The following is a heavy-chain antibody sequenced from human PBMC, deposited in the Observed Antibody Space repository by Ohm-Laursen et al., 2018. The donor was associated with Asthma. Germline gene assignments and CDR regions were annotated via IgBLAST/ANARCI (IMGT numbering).Heavy chain of an antibody. V-gene: IGHV3-23*01. D-gene: IGHD4-23*01. Sequence: SLRLSCTASGFTLSSYAMSWVRQAPGKGLEWVSALSGSGTSTYSADSVKGRFTISRDNSKSTLYLQMNSLRAEDTALYFCARHRWSSTVVTPSPFDYWGQGTLVTVSS. CDR1: GFTLSSYA. CDR2: LSGSGTST. J-gene: IGHJ4*02. CDR3: ARHRWSSTVVTPSPFDY.